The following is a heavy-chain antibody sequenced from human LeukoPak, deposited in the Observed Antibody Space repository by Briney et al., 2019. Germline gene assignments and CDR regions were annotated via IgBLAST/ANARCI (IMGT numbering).Heavy chain of an antibody. CDR2: IYYSGST. J-gene: IGHJ5*02. D-gene: IGHD3-10*01. CDR1: GDSISSSSSY. Sequence: SETLSLTCTVSGDSISSSSSYWGWIRQPPGEGLEWIGSIYYSGSTYYNTSLKSRVTISVDTSKNQFSLKLSSVTAADTAVYYCARVYGSGSYYKRDNWFDPWGQGTLVTVSS. CDR3: ARVYGSGSYYKRDNWFDP. V-gene: IGHV4-39*07.